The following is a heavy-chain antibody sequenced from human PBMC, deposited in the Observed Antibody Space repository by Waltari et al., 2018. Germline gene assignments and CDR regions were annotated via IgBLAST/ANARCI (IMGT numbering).Heavy chain of an antibody. J-gene: IGHJ4*02. Sequence: QVQLAESGGGAVPPGGSLRLSCVASGFIFSRYDMNWVRQTPGKGLEWLALIRAAGSKKFYADSVKGRFTVSRDNSRDTLYLHMNGLTSVDTAIYFCAREISTSSPSFWGRGTLVTVSS. D-gene: IGHD1-1*01. CDR3: AREISTSSPSF. V-gene: IGHV3-30*02. CDR1: GFIFSRYD. CDR2: IRAAGSKK.